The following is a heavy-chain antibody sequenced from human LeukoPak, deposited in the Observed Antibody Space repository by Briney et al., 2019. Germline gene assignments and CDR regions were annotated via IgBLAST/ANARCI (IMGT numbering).Heavy chain of an antibody. D-gene: IGHD3-22*01. V-gene: IGHV5-51*01. J-gene: IGHJ5*02. CDR1: GYSFTTYW. Sequence: GESLKISCKGFGYSFTTYWLGWVRQLPGKGLELVGFIYPGDSDTTYSPSFQGQVTISADKSLDTAYLHWNSLRAADSATYYCARLDFRRRHYYDSSEWGSWGPGTRVVVSS. CDR2: IYPGDSDT. CDR3: ARLDFRRRHYYDSSEWGS.